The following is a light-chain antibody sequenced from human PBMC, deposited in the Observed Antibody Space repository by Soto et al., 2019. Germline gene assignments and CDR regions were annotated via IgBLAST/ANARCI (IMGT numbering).Light chain of an antibody. J-gene: IGKJ5*01. V-gene: IGKV3-20*01. CDR1: QSVPKSY. CDR3: HQYAWSPLT. CDR2: DVS. Sequence: IVLTQSPGTLSLSPGERATLSCRASQSVPKSYLGWYQQRPGQALRLLIYDVSNRATGIPDRFSGSESGTDYTLTISRLAPEDFAVYYCHQYAWSPLTFGQGTRLEIK.